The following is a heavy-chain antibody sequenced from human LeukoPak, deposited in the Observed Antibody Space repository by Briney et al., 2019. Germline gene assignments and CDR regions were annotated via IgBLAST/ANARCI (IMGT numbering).Heavy chain of an antibody. J-gene: IGHJ2*01. CDR3: ARHGRPVGTDWYFDL. CDR2: INYSGST. D-gene: IGHD6-6*01. V-gene: IGHV4-39*01. Sequence: SETLSLTCTVSGGSISSSSYYWSWIRQPPGKGLEWIASINYSGSTYYNPSLKSRVTISVDTSKNQFSLKLSSVTAADTAVYYCARHGRPVGTDWYFDLWGRGTLVTVSS. CDR1: GGSISSSSYY.